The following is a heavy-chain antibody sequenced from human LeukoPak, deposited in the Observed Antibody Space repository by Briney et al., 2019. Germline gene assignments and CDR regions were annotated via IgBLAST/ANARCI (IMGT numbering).Heavy chain of an antibody. CDR2: INHSGST. Sequence: SETLSLTCAAYGGSFSGYYWSWIRQPPGKGLEWIGEINHSGSTNYNPSLKSRVTISVDTSKNQFSLKLSSVTAADTAVYYCARGLRAVAGTGSDYWGQGTLVTVSS. CDR3: ARGLRAVAGTGSDY. V-gene: IGHV4-34*01. D-gene: IGHD6-19*01. CDR1: GGSFSGYY. J-gene: IGHJ4*02.